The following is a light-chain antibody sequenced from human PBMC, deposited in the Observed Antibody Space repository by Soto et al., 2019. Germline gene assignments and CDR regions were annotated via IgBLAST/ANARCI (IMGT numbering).Light chain of an antibody. V-gene: IGLV2-8*01. Sequence: QSALTQPPSASGSPGQSVTISCTGTSSDVGGYNYVSWYQQHPGKAPKLMICEVSKRPSGVPDRFSGSKSGNTASLTVSGLQAEDEAEYYCSSYAGSTLFGGGTKLTVL. CDR1: SSDVGGYNY. J-gene: IGLJ2*01. CDR3: SSYAGSTL. CDR2: EVS.